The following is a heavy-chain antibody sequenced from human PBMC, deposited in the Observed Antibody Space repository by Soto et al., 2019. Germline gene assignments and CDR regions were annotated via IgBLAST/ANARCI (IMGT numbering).Heavy chain of an antibody. CDR3: ARTDRQTMVRGANYMDV. Sequence: SETLSLTCTVSGCSISSYYWSWIRQPPGKGLEWIGYIYYSGSTNYNPSLKSRVTISVDTSKNQFSLKLSSVTAADTAVYYCARTDRQTMVRGANYMDVWGKGTTVTVSS. J-gene: IGHJ6*03. CDR1: GCSISSYY. V-gene: IGHV4-59*01. D-gene: IGHD3-10*01. CDR2: IYYSGST.